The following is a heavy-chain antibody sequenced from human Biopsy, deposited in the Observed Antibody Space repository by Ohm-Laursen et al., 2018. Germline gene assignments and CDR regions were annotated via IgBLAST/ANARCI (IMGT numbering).Heavy chain of an antibody. V-gene: IGHV1-18*01. Sequence: ASVKVSCKASGYTFSNYGISWVRQAPGQGLEWMGWISGYNGNTNYAQKFQGRVSMTTDTSTNTAYMEVRRLRPDDTAVYYCATKLTGYFHHWGQGTLVIVSS. CDR3: ATKLTGYFHH. J-gene: IGHJ1*01. CDR1: GYTFSNYG. CDR2: ISGYNGNT. D-gene: IGHD3-9*01.